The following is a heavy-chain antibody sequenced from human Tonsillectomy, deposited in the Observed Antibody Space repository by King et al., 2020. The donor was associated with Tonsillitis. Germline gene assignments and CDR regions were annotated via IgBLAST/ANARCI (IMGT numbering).Heavy chain of an antibody. J-gene: IGHJ6*02. Sequence: VQLVESGGGLIQPGGSLRLSCAASGFTVSSNYMSWVRQAPGKGLEWVSITYSGGGTYYADSVKGRFTISRDNSKNTLYLQMNSLRADDTAVYYCARDEMMRGAAYYYYGMDVWGQGTTVTVSS. CDR1: GFTVSSNY. CDR2: TYSGGGT. CDR3: ARDEMMRGAAYYYYGMDV. V-gene: IGHV3-53*01. D-gene: IGHD3-10*01.